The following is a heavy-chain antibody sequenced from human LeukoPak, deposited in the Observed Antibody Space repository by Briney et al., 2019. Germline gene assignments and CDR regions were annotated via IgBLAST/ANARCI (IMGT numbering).Heavy chain of an antibody. CDR1: GYSISSGYY. J-gene: IGHJ4*02. Sequence: SETLSLTCAVSGYSISSGYYWGWIRQPPGKGLEWIGSIYHSGSTYYNPSLKSRVTISEDTSKNQFSLKLSSVTAADTAVYYCARDLIAVAAFDYWGQGTLVTVSS. V-gene: IGHV4-38-2*02. D-gene: IGHD6-19*01. CDR3: ARDLIAVAAFDY. CDR2: IYHSGST.